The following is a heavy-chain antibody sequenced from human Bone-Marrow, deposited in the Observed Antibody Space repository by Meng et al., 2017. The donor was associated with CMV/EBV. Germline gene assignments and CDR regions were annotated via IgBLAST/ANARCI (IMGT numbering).Heavy chain of an antibody. D-gene: IGHD3-3*01. CDR1: GGSISSSSYY. CDR2: IYYSGST. CDR3: ARDRKDFWSGYYTGRDYYYGMDV. V-gene: IGHV4-39*07. Sequence: SETLSLTCTVSGGSISSSSYYWGWIRQPPGKGLEWIGSIYYSGSTYYNPSLKSRVTISVDTSKNQFSLKLSSVTAADTAVYYCARDRKDFWSGYYTGRDYYYGMDVWGQGTTVTVSS. J-gene: IGHJ6*02.